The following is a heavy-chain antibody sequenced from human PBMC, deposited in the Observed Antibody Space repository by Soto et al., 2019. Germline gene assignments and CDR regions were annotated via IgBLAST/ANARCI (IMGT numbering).Heavy chain of an antibody. CDR2: ISAYNGNT. CDR3: ARGCISTSCWGGNWFDP. D-gene: IGHD2-2*01. CDR1: GYTFTSYG. V-gene: IGHV1-18*01. J-gene: IGHJ5*02. Sequence: QVQLVQSGAEVKKPGASVKVSCKASGYTFTSYGISWVRQAPGQGLEWMGWISAYNGNTNYAQKLQGRVTMTTDTSTSTAYMELRSLRSDDTAVSYCARGCISTSCWGGNWFDPWGQGTLVTVSS.